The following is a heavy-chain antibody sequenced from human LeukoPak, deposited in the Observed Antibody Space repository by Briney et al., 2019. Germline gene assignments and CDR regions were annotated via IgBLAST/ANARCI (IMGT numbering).Heavy chain of an antibody. Sequence: ASVKVSCKASGYTFTGYYMHWVRQAPGQGLEWMGLINPSGGSTSYAQKFQGRVTMTRDTSTSTVYMELSSLRSEDTAVYYCARDPPRTYRGYYYWGQGTLVTVSS. CDR2: INPSGGST. D-gene: IGHD3-22*01. CDR3: ARDPPRTYRGYYY. V-gene: IGHV1-46*01. J-gene: IGHJ4*02. CDR1: GYTFTGYY.